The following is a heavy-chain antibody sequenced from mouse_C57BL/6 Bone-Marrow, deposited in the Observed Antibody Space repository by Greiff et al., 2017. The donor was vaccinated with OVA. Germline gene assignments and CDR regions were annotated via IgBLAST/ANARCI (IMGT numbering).Heavy chain of an antibody. CDR3: TRTGYYATPYFDY. CDR1: GYTFTSYW. D-gene: IGHD1-1*02. Sequence: EVKLVESGTVLARPGASVKMSCKTSGYTFTSYWMHWVKQRPGQGLEWIGAIYPGNSDTSYNQKFKGKAKLTAVTSASTAYMELSSLTNEDSAVYYCTRTGYYATPYFDYWGQGTTLTVSS. CDR2: IYPGNSDT. V-gene: IGHV1-5*01. J-gene: IGHJ2*01.